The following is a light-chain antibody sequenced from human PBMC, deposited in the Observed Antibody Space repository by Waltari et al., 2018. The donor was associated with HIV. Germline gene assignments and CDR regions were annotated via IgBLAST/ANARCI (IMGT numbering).Light chain of an antibody. CDR1: QDIRSW. CDR3: QQTNSFPYT. J-gene: IGKJ2*01. V-gene: IGKV1-12*01. Sequence: DIQMTQSPSSVSVSVGDRVTITCRASQDIRSWLAWYQQKPGKAPQLLIYATSSLQSGVPSRFSGSGSGTDFTLTISSLQPEDFATYYCQQTNSFPYTFGQGTKLEIK. CDR2: ATS.